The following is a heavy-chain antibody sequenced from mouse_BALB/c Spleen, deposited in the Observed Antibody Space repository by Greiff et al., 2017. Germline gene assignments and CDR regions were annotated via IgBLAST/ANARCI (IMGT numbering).Heavy chain of an antibody. CDR2: INPSNGGT. CDR1: GYTFTSYY. J-gene: IGHJ3*01. D-gene: IGHD2-14*01. CDR3: TRDRYDEEAWFAY. V-gene: IGHV1S81*02. Sequence: VQLQQPGAELVKPGASAKLSCKASGYTFTSYYMYWVKQRPGQGLEWIGGINPSNGGTNFNEKFKSKATLTVDKSSSTAYMQLSSLTSEDSAVYYCTRDRYDEEAWFAYWGQGTLVTVSA.